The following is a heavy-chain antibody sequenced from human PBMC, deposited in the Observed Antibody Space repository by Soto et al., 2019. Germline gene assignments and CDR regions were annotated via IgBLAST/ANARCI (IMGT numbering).Heavy chain of an antibody. Sequence: QVQLVQSGAEVKKPGASVKVSCKASGYTFTSSGMSWVRQAPGQGLEWMGWISAHTGSSEYAQRFKGRVTMSTDRSTSSAYMEVRSLRSEDTAVYYCARAFVYQGSDSRGYSFDAFYFWGPGTLVTVSS. CDR2: ISAHTGSS. J-gene: IGHJ3*01. CDR1: GYTFTSSG. V-gene: IGHV1-18*01. CDR3: ARAFVYQGSDSRGYSFDAFYF. D-gene: IGHD3-22*01.